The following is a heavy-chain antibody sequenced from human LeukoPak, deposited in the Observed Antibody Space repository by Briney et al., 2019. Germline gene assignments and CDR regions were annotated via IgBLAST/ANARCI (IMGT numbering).Heavy chain of an antibody. J-gene: IGHJ6*02. D-gene: IGHD6-13*01. CDR2: ISSSGRTT. CDR3: ARVATAGTTFYYGMDV. Sequence: GGSLRLSCAASGFTFSSYEVKWVRQAPGKGLEWVSYISSSGRTTHYADSVKGRFTISRDNAKDSLYLQMNSLRAEDTAVYYCARVATAGTTFYYGMDVWGQGTTVTVSS. V-gene: IGHV3-48*03. CDR1: GFTFSSYE.